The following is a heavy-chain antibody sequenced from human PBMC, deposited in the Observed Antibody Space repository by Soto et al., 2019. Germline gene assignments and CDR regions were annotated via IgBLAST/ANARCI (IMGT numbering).Heavy chain of an antibody. CDR3: ARALNTAMVYWYFDL. J-gene: IGHJ2*01. V-gene: IGHV4-34*01. CDR2: INHRGST. D-gene: IGHD5-18*01. Sequence: QVQLQQWGAGLLKPSETLSLTCAVYGGSFSGYYWCWIRQPPGKGLEWVGEINHRGSTNYNPSLKCPVTVSVDTSKNHFPLKLSSVTAADTAVYYCARALNTAMVYWYFDLWGRGTLVTVSS. CDR1: GGSFSGYY.